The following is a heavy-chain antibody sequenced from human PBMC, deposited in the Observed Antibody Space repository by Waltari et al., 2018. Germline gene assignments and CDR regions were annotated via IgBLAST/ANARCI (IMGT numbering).Heavy chain of an antibody. Sequence: EVQLVESGGGLVQPGGSLRLSCAASGFTFSSFWMSWVRPAPGKGLEWVANIKQDGSEKYYVDSVKGRFTISRDNAKNSLYLQMNSLRAEDTAVYYCARDWGQLRFLEWLSSVGYFDLWGRGTLVTVSS. CDR2: IKQDGSEK. J-gene: IGHJ2*01. V-gene: IGHV3-7*01. CDR1: GFTFSSFW. CDR3: ARDWGQLRFLEWLSSVGYFDL. D-gene: IGHD3-3*01.